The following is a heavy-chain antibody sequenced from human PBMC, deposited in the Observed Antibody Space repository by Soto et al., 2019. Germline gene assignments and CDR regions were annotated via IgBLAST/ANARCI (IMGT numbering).Heavy chain of an antibody. Sequence: PGESLKISCKASGYSFTFYWIAWVRQMPGKGLEWMGIIYPRDSDTRYSPSFQGQVSISADKSISTAYLQWTSLKASDTAMYYCARQDGSGTYYLASWGQGTLVTVSS. CDR1: GYSFTFYW. J-gene: IGHJ4*02. V-gene: IGHV5-51*01. D-gene: IGHD3-10*01. CDR3: ARQDGSGTYYLAS. CDR2: IYPRDSDT.